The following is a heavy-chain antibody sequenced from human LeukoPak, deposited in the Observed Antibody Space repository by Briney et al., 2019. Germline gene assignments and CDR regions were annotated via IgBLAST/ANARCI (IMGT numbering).Heavy chain of an antibody. CDR2: INHSGST. V-gene: IGHV4-34*01. CDR1: GGSFSGYY. CDR3: ARSRTPTDFDY. Sequence: SETLSLTCAVYGGSFSGYYWSWTRQPPGKGLEWIGEINHSGSTNYNPSLKSRVTISVDTSKNQFSLKLSSVTAADTAVYYCARSRTPTDFDYWGRGTLVTVSS. J-gene: IGHJ4*02.